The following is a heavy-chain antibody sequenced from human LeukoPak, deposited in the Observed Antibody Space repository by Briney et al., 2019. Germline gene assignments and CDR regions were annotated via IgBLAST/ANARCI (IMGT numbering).Heavy chain of an antibody. D-gene: IGHD2-2*01. Sequence: SSETLSLTCTVSGGSISSSNYYWSWIRQPPGKGLEWIGEINHGGSTNYNPSLKSRVTISVDTSKNQFSLKLNSVTAADTAVYHCARGEICSSTSCPLSFDYWGQGTLVTVSS. CDR1: GGSISSSNYY. V-gene: IGHV4-39*07. CDR2: INHGGST. CDR3: ARGEICSSTSCPLSFDY. J-gene: IGHJ4*02.